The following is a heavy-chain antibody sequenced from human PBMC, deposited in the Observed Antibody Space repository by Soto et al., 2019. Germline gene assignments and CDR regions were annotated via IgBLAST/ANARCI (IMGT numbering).Heavy chain of an antibody. CDR3: ARGGITMVRPYYYYMDV. J-gene: IGHJ6*03. V-gene: IGHV1-18*01. CDR2: ISAYNGNT. Sequence: ASVKVSCKASGYTFTSYGISWVRQAPGQGLEWMGWISAYNGNTNYAQKLQGRVTMTTDTSTSTAYMELRSLRSDDTAVYYCARGGITMVRPYYYYMDVWGKGTTVTVSS. D-gene: IGHD3-10*01. CDR1: GYTFTSYG.